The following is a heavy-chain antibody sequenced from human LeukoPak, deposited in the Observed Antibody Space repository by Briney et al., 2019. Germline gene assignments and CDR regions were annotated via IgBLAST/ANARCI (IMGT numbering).Heavy chain of an antibody. J-gene: IGHJ4*02. CDR3: ARLTYYGSGSAHPKYYFDY. CDR1: GYTFTSYG. CDR2: TSAYNGNT. V-gene: IGHV1-18*04. D-gene: IGHD3-10*01. Sequence: ASVRVSCKASGYTFTSYGISWVRQAPGQGLEWMGWTSAYNGNTNYAQKLQGRVTMTTDTSTSTAYMELRSLRSDDTAVYYCARLTYYGSGSAHPKYYFDYWGQGTLVTVSS.